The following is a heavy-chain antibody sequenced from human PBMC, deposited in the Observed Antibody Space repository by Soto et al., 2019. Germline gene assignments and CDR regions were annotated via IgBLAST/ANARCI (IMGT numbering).Heavy chain of an antibody. Sequence: GGSLRLSCAASGFTFSSYWMSWVRQAPGKGLEWVANIKQDGSEKYYVDSVKGRFTISRDNAKNSLYLQMNSLRAEDTAVYYCARVRYSSGWYPYYYYYGMDVWGQGTTVTVSS. J-gene: IGHJ6*02. CDR2: IKQDGSEK. D-gene: IGHD6-19*01. CDR3: ARVRYSSGWYPYYYYYGMDV. CDR1: GFTFSSYW. V-gene: IGHV3-7*05.